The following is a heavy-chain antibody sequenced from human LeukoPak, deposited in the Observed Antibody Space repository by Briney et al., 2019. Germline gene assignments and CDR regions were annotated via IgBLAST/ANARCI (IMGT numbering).Heavy chain of an antibody. V-gene: IGHV3-74*01. Sequence: GGSLRLSCAASGFTFSSYWMHWVRQAPGKGLVWVSRINSDGSSTSYADSVKGRFTISRDNAKNTLYLQMNSLRAEDTAVYYCAREGRTLDAFDIWGQGTMVTVSS. CDR1: GFTFSSYW. CDR3: AREGRTLDAFDI. D-gene: IGHD1-7*01. CDR2: INSDGSST. J-gene: IGHJ3*02.